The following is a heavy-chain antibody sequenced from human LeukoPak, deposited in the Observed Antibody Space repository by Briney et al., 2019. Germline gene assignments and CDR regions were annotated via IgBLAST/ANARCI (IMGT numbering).Heavy chain of an antibody. D-gene: IGHD2-2*01. V-gene: IGHV4-61*02. CDR1: GGSISSGSYY. Sequence: PSQTLSLTCTVSGGSISSGSYYSSWIRQPAGKGLEWIGRIYTSGSTNYNPSLKSRVTISVDTSKNQFSPKLSCVTAADTAVYYCARFTSLVDYWGQGTLVTVSS. J-gene: IGHJ4*02. CDR3: ARFTSLVDY. CDR2: IYTSGST.